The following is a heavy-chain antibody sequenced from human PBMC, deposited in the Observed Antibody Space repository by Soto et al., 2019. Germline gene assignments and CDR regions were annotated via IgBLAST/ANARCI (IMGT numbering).Heavy chain of an antibody. Sequence: ETLSLTCTVSGGSVSSRSYYWTWIRQPPGKGLEWIGYIYYSGSTNYNPSLKSRVTISLDTSNNQFSLRLSSVTAADTAVYYCARTFCSTTSCQAHDMDVWGQGTTVTVSS. CDR3: ARTFCSTTSCQAHDMDV. V-gene: IGHV4-61*01. CDR2: IYYSGST. D-gene: IGHD2-2*01. J-gene: IGHJ6*02. CDR1: GGSVSSRSYY.